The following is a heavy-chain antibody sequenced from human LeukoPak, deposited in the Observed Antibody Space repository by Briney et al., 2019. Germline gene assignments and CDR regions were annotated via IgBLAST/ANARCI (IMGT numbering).Heavy chain of an antibody. CDR3: ARDPSGYSSGWYGSKHDY. V-gene: IGHV3-7*01. CDR2: IKQDGSDK. J-gene: IGHJ4*02. D-gene: IGHD6-19*01. Sequence: PGGSLRLSCAASGFTFSSYWMSWVRQAPGKGLEWVANIKQDGSDKYYVDSVKGRFTISRDNAKNSLYLQMNSLRAEDTAVYYCARDPSGYSSGWYGSKHDYWGQXXLVTVSS. CDR1: GFTFSSYW.